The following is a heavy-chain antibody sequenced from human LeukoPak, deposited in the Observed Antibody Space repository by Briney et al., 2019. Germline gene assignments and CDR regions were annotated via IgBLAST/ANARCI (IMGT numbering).Heavy chain of an antibody. J-gene: IGHJ4*02. V-gene: IGHV3-30*04. CDR2: ISYDGSNK. CDR3: AKGVWMATRTSADY. Sequence: GALRLSCAASGFTFSSYAMHWVRQAPGKGLEWVAVISYDGSNKYYADSVKGRFTISRDNSKNTLYLQMNSLRAEDTAVYYCAKGVWMATRTSADYWGQGTLVTVSS. D-gene: IGHD5-24*01. CDR1: GFTFSSYA.